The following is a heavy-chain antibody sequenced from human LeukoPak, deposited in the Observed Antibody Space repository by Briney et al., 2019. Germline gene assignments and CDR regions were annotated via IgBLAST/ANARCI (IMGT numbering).Heavy chain of an antibody. CDR1: GYTFTGYY. CDR3: ARGGETTVTTFRAFDI. D-gene: IGHD4-17*01. J-gene: IGHJ3*02. V-gene: IGHV1-2*02. CDR2: INPNSGGT. Sequence: ASVKVSCKASGYTFTGYYMHWVRQAPGQGLEWMGWINPNSGGTNYAQKFQGRVTMTRDTSISTAYMELSRLRSDDTAVYYCARGGETTVTTFRAFDIWGQGTMVTVSS.